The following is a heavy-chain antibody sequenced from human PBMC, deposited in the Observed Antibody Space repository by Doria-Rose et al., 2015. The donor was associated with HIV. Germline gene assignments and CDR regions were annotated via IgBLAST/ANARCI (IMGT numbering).Heavy chain of an antibody. J-gene: IGHJ4*02. Sequence: QITLKESGPVLVKPTETLTLTCTVSGVSLSSPGVGVSWIRQPPGKALEWLANIFSDDERSYKTSPSSRLTISRGSSNSQVVLTMTDMDPVDTATYYCARIKSSRWYHKYYFDFWGQGTLVIVSA. D-gene: IGHD6-13*01. CDR2: IFSDDER. CDR1: GVSLSSPGVG. V-gene: IGHV2-26*01. CDR3: ARIKSSRWYHKYYFDF.